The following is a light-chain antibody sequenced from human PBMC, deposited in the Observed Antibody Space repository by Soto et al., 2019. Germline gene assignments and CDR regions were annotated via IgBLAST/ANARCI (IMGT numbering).Light chain of an antibody. CDR3: QQYHRYPVT. Sequence: DIQMTQSPSTLSASVGDRVTIACRTRQRIDNRLAWYQQKTGKAPKLLIDHASNLESGVPSRFRGSESVTEFTLTISSLQPDDFATYYCQQYHRYPVTFGKGTKVEIK. J-gene: IGKJ1*01. CDR2: HAS. CDR1: QRIDNR. V-gene: IGKV1-5*01.